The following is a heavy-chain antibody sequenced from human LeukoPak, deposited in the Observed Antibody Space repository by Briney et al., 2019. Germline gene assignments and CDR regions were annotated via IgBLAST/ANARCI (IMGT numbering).Heavy chain of an antibody. CDR2: ISGSGGST. CDR1: GFTFSSYA. CDR3: AKDRKVGATAPRYYYMDV. Sequence: GGSLRLSYAASGFTFSSYAMSWVRQAPGKGLEWVSAISGSGGSTYYADSVKGRFTISRDNSKNTLYLQMNSLRAEDTAVYYCAKDRKVGATAPRYYYMDVWGKGTTVTVSS. V-gene: IGHV3-23*01. D-gene: IGHD1-26*01. J-gene: IGHJ6*03.